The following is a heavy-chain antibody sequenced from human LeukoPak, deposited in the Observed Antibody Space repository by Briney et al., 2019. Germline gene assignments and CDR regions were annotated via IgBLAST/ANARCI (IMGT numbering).Heavy chain of an antibody. CDR3: ARKYCSSTSCDFFWFDS. J-gene: IGHJ5*01. D-gene: IGHD2-2*01. V-gene: IGHV4-4*02. CDR1: GGSISSSNW. CDR2: IYHSGST. Sequence: SETLSLTCAVSGGSISSSNWWTWVRQPPGKGLEWIGEIYHSGSTNYNPSLKSRVTIPVDKTKNQFSLKLSSVTAADTAVYFCARKYCSSTSCDFFWFDSWGQGTLATVSS.